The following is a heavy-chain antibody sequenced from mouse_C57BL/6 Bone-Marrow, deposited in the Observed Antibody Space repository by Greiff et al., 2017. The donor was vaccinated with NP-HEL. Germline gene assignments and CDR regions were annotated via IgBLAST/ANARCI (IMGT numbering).Heavy chain of an antibody. J-gene: IGHJ3*01. CDR3: ARHPFLFAY. CDR1: GFTFSSYG. CDR2: ISSGGSYT. Sequence: EVQVVESGGDLVKPGGSLKLSCAASGFTFSSYGMSWVRQTPDKRLEWVATISSGGSYTYYPDSVKGRFTISRDNAKNTLYLQMSSLKSEDTAMYYCARHPFLFAYWGQGTLVTVSA. V-gene: IGHV5-6*01.